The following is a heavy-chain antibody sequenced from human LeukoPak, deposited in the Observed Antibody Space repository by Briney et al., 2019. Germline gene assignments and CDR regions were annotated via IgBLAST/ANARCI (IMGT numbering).Heavy chain of an antibody. Sequence: ASVKVSCKASGYTFTGYYMHWVRQAPGQGLEWMGWINPNSGGTNYAQNFQGRVTMTRDTSISTAYMELSRLRSDDTAVYYCAREGVPYDAFDIWGQGTMVTVPS. V-gene: IGHV1-2*02. D-gene: IGHD1-1*01. CDR2: INPNSGGT. J-gene: IGHJ3*02. CDR3: AREGVPYDAFDI. CDR1: GYTFTGYY.